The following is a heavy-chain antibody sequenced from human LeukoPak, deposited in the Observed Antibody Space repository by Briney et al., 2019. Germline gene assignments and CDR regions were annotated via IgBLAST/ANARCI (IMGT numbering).Heavy chain of an antibody. V-gene: IGHV4-34*01. Sequence: SETLSLTCAVYGGSLSGYYWSWIRQPPGKGLEWIGEINHSGSTNYNPSLKSRVTISVDTSKNQFSLKLSSVTAADTAVYYCARGRTVTIDYWGQGTLVTVSS. CDR2: INHSGST. CDR3: ARGRTVTIDY. CDR1: GGSLSGYY. D-gene: IGHD4-17*01. J-gene: IGHJ4*02.